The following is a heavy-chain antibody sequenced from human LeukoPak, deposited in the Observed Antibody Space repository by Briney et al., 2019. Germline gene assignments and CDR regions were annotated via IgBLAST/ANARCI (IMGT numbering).Heavy chain of an antibody. D-gene: IGHD3-10*01. Sequence: SETLSLTCTVSGGSISSYYWSWIRQPARKGLEWIGRIYTSGSTDYNPSLKSRVTMSVDTSKNQFSLKLSSVTAADTAGYYCARDSGTTGEVKFDPWGQGTLVTVSS. J-gene: IGHJ5*02. CDR1: GGSISSYY. CDR2: IYTSGST. V-gene: IGHV4-4*07. CDR3: ARDSGTTGEVKFDP.